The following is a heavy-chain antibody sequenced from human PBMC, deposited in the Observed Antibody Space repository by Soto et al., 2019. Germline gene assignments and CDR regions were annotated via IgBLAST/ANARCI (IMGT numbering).Heavy chain of an antibody. CDR1: GGSFSGYY. CDR3: ARYAGVIAVADEGSMDV. D-gene: IGHD6-19*01. V-gene: IGHV4-34*01. CDR2: INHSGST. Sequence: QVQLQQWGAGLLKPSETLSLTCAVYGGSFSGYYWSWIRQPPGKGLEWIGEINHSGSTNYNPSLKSRVTISVDTSKNQFSLKLSSVTAADTAVYYCARYAGVIAVADEGSMDVWGQGTTVTVSS. J-gene: IGHJ6*02.